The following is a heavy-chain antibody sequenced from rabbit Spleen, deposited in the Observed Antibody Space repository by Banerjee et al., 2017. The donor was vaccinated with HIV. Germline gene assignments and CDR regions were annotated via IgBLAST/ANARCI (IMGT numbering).Heavy chain of an antibody. CDR1: GFSFSNNYV. CDR3: ARGSAAMTMVITGYYLSL. V-gene: IGHV1S40*01. CDR2: ISAGSSGST. J-gene: IGHJ4*01. D-gene: IGHD2-1*01. Sequence: QSLEESGGDLVKPGASLTLTCTASGFSFSNNYVICWVRQAPGKGLEWIACISAGSSGSTYYASWAKGRFTISKTSSTTVTLQVTSLTVADTATYFCARGSAAMTMVITGYYLSLWGPGTLVTVS.